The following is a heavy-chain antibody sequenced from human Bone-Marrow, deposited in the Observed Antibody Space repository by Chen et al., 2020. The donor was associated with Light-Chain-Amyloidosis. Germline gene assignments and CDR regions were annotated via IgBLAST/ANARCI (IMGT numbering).Heavy chain of an antibody. Sequence: GDYYSSWIRQPPGKGLEWIGYIYYSGSSHFNPSLKSRVTMSLDTSKNQFSLKLNSVTAADTAVFYCARGDYDLGYFDYWGQGMLVTVSS. V-gene: IGHV4-30-4*01. CDR3: ARGDYDLGYFDY. D-gene: IGHD3-3*01. CDR2: IYYSGSS. CDR1: GDYY. J-gene: IGHJ4*02.